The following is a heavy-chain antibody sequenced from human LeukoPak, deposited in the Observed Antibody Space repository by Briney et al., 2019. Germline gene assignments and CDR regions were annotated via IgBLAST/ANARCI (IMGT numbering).Heavy chain of an antibody. CDR2: ISYDENNK. D-gene: IGHD1-14*01. J-gene: IGHJ4*02. Sequence: GGSLRLSCAASGFTFSSYSMNWVRQAPGKGLECVAIISYDENNKYYADSVKGRFTISRDNPKNTLYLQMNSLRAEDTAVYYCARGELEPLLGSLNHFDYWGQGTLVTVSS. CDR3: ARGELEPLLGSLNHFDY. CDR1: GFTFSSYS. V-gene: IGHV3-30*03.